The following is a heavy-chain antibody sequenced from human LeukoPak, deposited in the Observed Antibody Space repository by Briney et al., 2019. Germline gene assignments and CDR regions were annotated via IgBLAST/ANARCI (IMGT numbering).Heavy chain of an antibody. V-gene: IGHV4-59*12. J-gene: IGHJ3*02. D-gene: IGHD6-19*01. CDR1: GGSIRSYY. CDR2: IYYSGST. Sequence: PSETLSLTCTVSGGSIRSYYWSWIRQPPGKGLEWIGYIYYSGSTNYNPSLKSRVTVSVDTSKNQFSLKLSSVTAADTAVYYCARVLRSGWYGDAFDIWGQGTMVTVSS. CDR3: ARVLRSGWYGDAFDI.